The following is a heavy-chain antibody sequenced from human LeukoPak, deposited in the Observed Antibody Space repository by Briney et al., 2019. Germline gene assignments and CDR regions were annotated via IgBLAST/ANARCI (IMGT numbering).Heavy chain of an antibody. CDR2: FYSGGDT. V-gene: IGHV3-53*01. Sequence: RGSLRLSCVASGFTVSTNYMSWVRQAPGKRLEWVSVFYSGGDTYYADSVKGRFTISRDNSKNTLYLQMNSLRAEDTAVYYCAKASGPIAATGDWGQGTLVTVSS. D-gene: IGHD6-13*01. CDR3: AKASGPIAATGD. J-gene: IGHJ4*02. CDR1: GFTVSTNY.